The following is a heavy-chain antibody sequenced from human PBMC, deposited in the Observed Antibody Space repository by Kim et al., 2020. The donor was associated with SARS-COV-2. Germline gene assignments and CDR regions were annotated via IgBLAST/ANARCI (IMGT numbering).Heavy chain of an antibody. CDR3: ARQVPSRRYYDFWSGYPPPGWFDP. Sequence: GESLKISCKGSGYSFTSYWIGWVRQMPGKGLEWMGIIYPGDSDTRYSPSFQGQVTISADKSISTAYLQWSSLKASDTAMYYCARQVPSRRYYDFWSGYPPPGWFDPWGQGTLVTVSS. CDR2: IYPGDSDT. J-gene: IGHJ5*02. D-gene: IGHD3-3*01. V-gene: IGHV5-51*01. CDR1: GYSFTSYW.